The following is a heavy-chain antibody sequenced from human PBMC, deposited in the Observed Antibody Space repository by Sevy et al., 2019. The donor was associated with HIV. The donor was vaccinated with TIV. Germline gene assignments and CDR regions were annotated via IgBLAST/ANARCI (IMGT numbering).Heavy chain of an antibody. Sequence: SETLSLTCTVSGGSISSSSYYWGWIRQPPGKGLEWIGSIYYSGSTYYNPSLKSRVTISVDTSKSQFSLRLSSVTAADTAVYYCARGGYSYGFFYGMDVWGQGTTVTVSS. CDR2: IYYSGST. V-gene: IGHV4-39*01. CDR1: GGSISSSSYY. J-gene: IGHJ6*02. D-gene: IGHD5-18*01. CDR3: ARGGYSYGFFYGMDV.